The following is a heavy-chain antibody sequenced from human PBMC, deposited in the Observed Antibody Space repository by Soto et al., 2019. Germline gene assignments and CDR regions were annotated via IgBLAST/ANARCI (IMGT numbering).Heavy chain of an antibody. J-gene: IGHJ4*02. V-gene: IGHV3-23*01. Sequence: PGGSLRLSCAASGFTFSDYAMSWVRQAPGKGLEWVSSISSGGGSPYYADSVKGRFTISRNNSKNTLFLQMNSLRAEDTAVYYCAKGDGRIVPRHFDYWGQGTLVTVS. D-gene: IGHD1-26*01. CDR2: ISSGGGSP. CDR3: AKGDGRIVPRHFDY. CDR1: GFTFSDYA.